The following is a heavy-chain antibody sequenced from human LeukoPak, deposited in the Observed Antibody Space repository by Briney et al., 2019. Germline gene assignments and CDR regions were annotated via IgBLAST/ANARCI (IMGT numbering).Heavy chain of an antibody. CDR3: AAERYGGISDCCNFEI. Sequence: SETLSLTCAVYGGSFSGYYWSWIRQPPGKGLEWIGEINHSGSTNYNPSLKSRVTISVDTSKNQFSLKLSSVTAADTAVYYCAAERYGGISDCCNFEIWGQGTMVTVSS. CDR1: GGSFSGYY. CDR2: INHSGST. D-gene: IGHD4-23*01. V-gene: IGHV4-34*01. J-gene: IGHJ3*02.